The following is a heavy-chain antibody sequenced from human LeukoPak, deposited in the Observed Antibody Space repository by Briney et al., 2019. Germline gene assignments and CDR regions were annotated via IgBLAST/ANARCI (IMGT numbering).Heavy chain of an antibody. CDR1: GGSISSSNW. J-gene: IGHJ6*02. Sequence: SGTLSLTCAVSGGSISSSNWLSWVRQPPGKGLEWIGEIYHSGSTNYNPSLKSRVTISVDKSKNQFSLKLSSVTAADTATYYCVRARGGYNAGHMDVWGQGATVTVSS. D-gene: IGHD5-24*01. V-gene: IGHV4-4*02. CDR2: IYHSGST. CDR3: VRARGGYNAGHMDV.